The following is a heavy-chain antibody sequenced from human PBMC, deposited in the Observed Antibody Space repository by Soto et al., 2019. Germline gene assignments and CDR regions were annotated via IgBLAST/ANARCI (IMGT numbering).Heavy chain of an antibody. CDR3: ARDRTYYYGSGSYHPLDYYYYYGMDV. CDR1: GFTFSSYA. Sequence: GGSLRLSCAASGFTFSSYAMHWVRQAPGKGLEWVAVISYDGSNKYYADSVKGRFTISRDNSKNTLYLQMNSLRAEDTAVDYLARDRTYYYGSGSYHPLDYYYYYGMDVWGQGTTVTVSS. J-gene: IGHJ6*02. CDR2: ISYDGSNK. D-gene: IGHD3-10*01. V-gene: IGHV3-30-3*01.